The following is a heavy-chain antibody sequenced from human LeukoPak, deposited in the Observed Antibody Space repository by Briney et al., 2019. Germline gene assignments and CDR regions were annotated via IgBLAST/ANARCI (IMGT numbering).Heavy chain of an antibody. CDR2: MNPNSGNT. D-gene: IGHD5-18*01. CDR3: ATRGYSYGHDAFDI. Sequence: SVKVSCKASGYTFTSYDINWVRQATGQGLERMGWMNPNSGNTGYAQKFQGRVTMTRNTSISTAYMELSSLRSEDTAVYYCATRGYSYGHDAFDIWGQGTMVTVSS. CDR1: GYTFTSYD. V-gene: IGHV1-8*02. J-gene: IGHJ3*02.